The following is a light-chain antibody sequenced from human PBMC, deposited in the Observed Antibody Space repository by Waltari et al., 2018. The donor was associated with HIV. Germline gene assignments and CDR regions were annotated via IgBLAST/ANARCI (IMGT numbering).Light chain of an antibody. CDR3: QQTNGIREFT. V-gene: IGKV1-39*01. Sequence: DIQMTQSPSSLSASVGDRVTITCRTSQSIGSYLNWYQQKPGKAPKLLIYVASFLHSGVPSRFSGSGSGTHFTLTISSLQIDDFATYYCQQTNGIREFTFGQGTKLEIK. CDR1: QSIGSY. J-gene: IGKJ2*01. CDR2: VAS.